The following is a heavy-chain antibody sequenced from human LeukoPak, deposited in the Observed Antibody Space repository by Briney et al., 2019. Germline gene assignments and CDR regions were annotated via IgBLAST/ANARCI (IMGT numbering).Heavy chain of an antibody. J-gene: IGHJ6*03. CDR3: ARVEEDCSSTSCYYYMDV. CDR1: GGSISSYY. D-gene: IGHD2-2*01. V-gene: IGHV4-59*12. CDR2: IYYSGST. Sequence: SETLSLTCTVSGGSISSYYWSWIRQPPGKGLEWIGYIYYSGSTNYNPSLKSRVTISVDRSKNQFSLKLSSVTAADTAVYYCARVEEDCSSTSCYYYMDVWGKGTTVTVSS.